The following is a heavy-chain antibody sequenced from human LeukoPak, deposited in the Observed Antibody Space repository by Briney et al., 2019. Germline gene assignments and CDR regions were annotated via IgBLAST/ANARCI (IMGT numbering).Heavy chain of an antibody. CDR2: IYSGGTT. CDR1: GLSVSINY. D-gene: IGHD3-10*01. CDR3: ARVPGAYGSGTYYV. Sequence: GGSLRLSCAASGLSVSINYMSWVRQAPGKGLEWVSVIYSGGTTDYVDSVKGRFTISRDNSKNTLFLQMNSLRAEDTAVYYCARVPGAYGSGTYYVWGQGTRVTVSP. V-gene: IGHV3-53*01. J-gene: IGHJ4*02.